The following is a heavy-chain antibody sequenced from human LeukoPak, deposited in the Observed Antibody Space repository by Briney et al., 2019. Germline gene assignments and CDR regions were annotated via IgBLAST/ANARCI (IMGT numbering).Heavy chain of an antibody. D-gene: IGHD3-16*01. CDR3: AKDQDSEGVYYFDY. V-gene: IGHV3-74*01. Sequence: GGSLRLSCAASGFTFTNYWMFWVRQAPGKGLVWVSGINPDGSTTTYADSVKGRFTISRDNSKNTLYLQMNSLRAEDTAVYYCAKDQDSEGVYYFDYWGQGTLVTVSS. CDR1: GFTFTNYW. CDR2: INPDGSTT. J-gene: IGHJ4*02.